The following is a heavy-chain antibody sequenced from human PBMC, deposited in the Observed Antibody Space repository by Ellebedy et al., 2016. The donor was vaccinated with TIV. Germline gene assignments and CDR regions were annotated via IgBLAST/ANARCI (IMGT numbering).Heavy chain of an antibody. J-gene: IGHJ4*02. D-gene: IGHD1-1*01. Sequence: ASVKVSXXASGYTFTSYYMHWVRQAPGQGLEWMGIINPSGGSTSYAQKFQGRVTMTRDTSASTVYMELSSLRSEDTAVYYCARAIDWNEGGFDYWGQGTLVTVSS. CDR3: ARAIDWNEGGFDY. V-gene: IGHV1-46*01. CDR1: GYTFTSYY. CDR2: INPSGGST.